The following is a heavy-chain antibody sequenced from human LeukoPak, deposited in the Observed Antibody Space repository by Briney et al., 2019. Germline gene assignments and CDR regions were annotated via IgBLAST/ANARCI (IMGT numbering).Heavy chain of an antibody. J-gene: IGHJ4*02. CDR2: FSGSDDNT. CDR1: GFTFSTYA. Sequence: GGSLRLSCAASGFTFSTYAMNWVRQAPGKGLEWVSTFSGSDDNTNYADSVKGRFTISRDNSKKTLYLQMNSLRVEDTAVYYCAKDLVLPGYQPFDSWGQGTLVTVSS. CDR3: AKDLVLPGYQPFDS. V-gene: IGHV3-23*01. D-gene: IGHD3-9*01.